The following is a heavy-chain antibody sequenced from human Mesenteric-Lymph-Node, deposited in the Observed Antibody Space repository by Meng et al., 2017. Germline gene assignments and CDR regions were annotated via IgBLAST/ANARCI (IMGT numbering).Heavy chain of an antibody. V-gene: IGHV3-7*01. CDR2: IKTDGSEK. D-gene: IGHD1-26*01. CDR3: ARSLRIGGYWSNSYYGMDV. Sequence: GGSLRLSCVASGFTFSSYWMSWVRQAPGKGLEWVANIKTDGSEKYYVDSVKGRFTVSRDNAKNSLSLQMNSLGAEDTAVYFCARSLRIGGYWSNSYYGMDVWGLGTTVTVSS. J-gene: IGHJ6*02. CDR1: GFTFSSYW.